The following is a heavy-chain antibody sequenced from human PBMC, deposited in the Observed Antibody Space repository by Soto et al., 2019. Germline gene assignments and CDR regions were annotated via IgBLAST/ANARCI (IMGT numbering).Heavy chain of an antibody. CDR1: GGSISSCGYY. D-gene: IGHD2-21*01. CDR3: AASCVGCGGFNYYGMDV. J-gene: IGHJ6*02. CDR2: IYYSGST. V-gene: IGHV4-31*03. Sequence: QVQLQESGPGLVKPSQTLSLTCTVSGGSISSCGYYWSWIRQHPGKGLEWIGYIYYSGSTYYNPALKSRVTIAVDTSKNHFSLKLSSVTAADTAVYYCAASCVGCGGFNYYGMDVWGQGTTVTVSS.